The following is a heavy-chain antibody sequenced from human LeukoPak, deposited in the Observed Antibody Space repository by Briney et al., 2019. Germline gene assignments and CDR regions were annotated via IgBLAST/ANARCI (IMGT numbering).Heavy chain of an antibody. CDR2: ISSSGSTI. J-gene: IGHJ4*02. Sequence: PGGSLRLSCAASGFTFSSYEMNWVRQAPGKGLEWVSYISSSGSTIYYADSVKGRFTISRDNAKNSLYLQMNSLRAEDTALYYCAKDIHQFSRSSSGFDYWGQGTLVTVSS. D-gene: IGHD6-19*01. CDR3: AKDIHQFSRSSSGFDY. CDR1: GFTFSSYE. V-gene: IGHV3-48*03.